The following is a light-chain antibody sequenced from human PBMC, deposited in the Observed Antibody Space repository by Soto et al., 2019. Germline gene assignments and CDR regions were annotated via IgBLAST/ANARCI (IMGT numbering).Light chain of an antibody. CDR3: SSYTISSTPL. V-gene: IGLV2-14*01. J-gene: IGLJ2*01. CDR2: DVS. Sequence: QSALTQTASVSWSPGQSITISCTGTSSDVGGYNYVSWYQQHAGKAPKLMIYDVSNRPSGVSNRFSGSKSGNTASLTISGLQAEDEADYYCSSYTISSTPLFGGGTKVTVL. CDR1: SSDVGGYNY.